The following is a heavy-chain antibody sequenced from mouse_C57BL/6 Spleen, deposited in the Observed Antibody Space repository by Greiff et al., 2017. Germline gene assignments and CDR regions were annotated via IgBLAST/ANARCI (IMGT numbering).Heavy chain of an antibody. V-gene: IGHV1-4*01. CDR1: GYTFTSYT. CDR2: INPSSGYT. Sequence: VQLQQSGAELARPGASVKMSCKASGYTFTSYTMHWVKQRPGQGLEWIGYINPSSGYTKYNQKFKDKATLTADKSSSTAYMQLSSLTSEDSAVYYCARGIYYYGSSDAKDYWGQGTSVTVSS. J-gene: IGHJ4*01. CDR3: ARGIYYYGSSDAKDY. D-gene: IGHD1-1*01.